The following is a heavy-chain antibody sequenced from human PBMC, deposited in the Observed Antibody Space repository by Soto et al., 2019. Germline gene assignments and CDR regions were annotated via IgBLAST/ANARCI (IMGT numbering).Heavy chain of an antibody. Sequence: GGSLRLSCVTSGFTFSRNTMNWVRQAPGKGLEWVASITSSGSYVYYADSVKGRFSASRDNAENSLSLQMDSLRPDDTAIYFCVKDEGIEAMDVWGQGTTVTVSS. J-gene: IGHJ6*02. CDR1: GFTFSRNT. V-gene: IGHV3-21*01. CDR2: ITSSGSYV. D-gene: IGHD3-3*02. CDR3: VKDEGIEAMDV.